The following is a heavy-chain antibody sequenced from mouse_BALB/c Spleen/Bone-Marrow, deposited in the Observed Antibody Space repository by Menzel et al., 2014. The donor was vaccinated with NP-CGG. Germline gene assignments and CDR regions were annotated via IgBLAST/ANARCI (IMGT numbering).Heavy chain of an antibody. CDR3: ARSRDYGSSYYAMDY. Sequence: EVQLQQSGAELVKPGASVKLSCTASGFNIKDTYMHWVKQRPEQGLEWIGRIDPANGNTKYDPKFQGKATITADTSSNTAYLQLSSLTSEDTAVYYCARSRDYGSSYYAMDYWGQRTSVTVSS. V-gene: IGHV14-3*02. J-gene: IGHJ4*01. CDR1: GFNIKDTY. CDR2: IDPANGNT. D-gene: IGHD1-1*01.